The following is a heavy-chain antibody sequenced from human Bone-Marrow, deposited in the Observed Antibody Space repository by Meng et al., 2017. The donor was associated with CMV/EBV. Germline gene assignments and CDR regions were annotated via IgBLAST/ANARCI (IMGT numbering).Heavy chain of an antibody. CDR2: INHSGST. D-gene: IGHD3-3*01. Sequence: SETLSLTCAVYGGSFSGYYWSWIRQPPGKGLEWIGEINHSGSTNYNPSLKSRVTISVDTSKNQFSLKLSSVTAADTAVYYCARGWRITIFGVVIIDGGYFDYWGQGPLVPVSS. J-gene: IGHJ4*02. CDR3: ARGWRITIFGVVIIDGGYFDY. CDR1: GGSFSGYY. V-gene: IGHV4-34*01.